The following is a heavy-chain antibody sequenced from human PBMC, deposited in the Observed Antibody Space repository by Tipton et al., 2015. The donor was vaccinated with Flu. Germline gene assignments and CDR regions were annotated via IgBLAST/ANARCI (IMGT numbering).Heavy chain of an antibody. J-gene: IGHJ3*01. CDR3: ARGLEFRYGAFDV. Sequence: SLRLSCAASGFTFDDYAMHWVRQAPGKGLEWVSGISWNSGNLAYADSVKGRFTISRDNAKNSLYLQMSSLRVEDTAIYYCARGLEFRYGAFDVWGQGTEVTVSS. D-gene: IGHD1-14*01. CDR2: ISWNSGNL. V-gene: IGHV3-9*01. CDR1: GFTFDDYA.